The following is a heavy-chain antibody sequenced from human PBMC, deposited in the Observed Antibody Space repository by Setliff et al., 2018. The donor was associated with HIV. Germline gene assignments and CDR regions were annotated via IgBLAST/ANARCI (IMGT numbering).Heavy chain of an antibody. CDR1: GGSISSYY. Sequence: SETLSLTCTVSGGSISSYYWGWIRQPPGKGLEWIGYIYRTGSTKYNPSRKSRVTISVDTSKNQFSLKLSSVTAADTAVYYCATTTIFEVPRYYYYYMDVWGKGTTVTVSS. CDR3: ATTTIFEVPRYYYYYMDV. D-gene: IGHD3-3*01. CDR2: IYRTGST. V-gene: IGHV4-59*08. J-gene: IGHJ6*03.